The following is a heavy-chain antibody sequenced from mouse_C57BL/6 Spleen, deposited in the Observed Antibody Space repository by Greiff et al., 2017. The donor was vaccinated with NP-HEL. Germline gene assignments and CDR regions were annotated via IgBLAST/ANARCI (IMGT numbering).Heavy chain of an antibody. D-gene: IGHD3-3*01. CDR3: TRCEGCWYFDV. J-gene: IGHJ1*03. CDR2: IDPETGGT. Sequence: VQLQQSGAELVRPGASVTLSCKASGYTFTDYEMHWVKQTPVHGLEWIGAIDPETGGTAYNQKFKGKAILTADKSSSTAYMELRSLTSEDSAVYYCTRCEGCWYFDVWGTGTTVTVSS. CDR1: GYTFTDYE. V-gene: IGHV1-15*01.